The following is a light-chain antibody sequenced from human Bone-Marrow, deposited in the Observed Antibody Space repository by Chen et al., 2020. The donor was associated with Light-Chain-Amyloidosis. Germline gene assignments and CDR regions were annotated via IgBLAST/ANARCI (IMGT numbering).Light chain of an antibody. V-gene: IGKV2-28*01. Sequence: DIVMTQSPLSLPVTPGEPASISCRSNQSLLQSNGFNFLVWYLQRPGQSPHLLIYMGSIRASGVPDRFSGSGSDTDFTLQISRVEAEDVGIYYCMQLLQTPPTFGGGTKVEIK. CDR3: MQLLQTPPT. J-gene: IGKJ4*01. CDR1: QSLLQSNGFNF. CDR2: MGS.